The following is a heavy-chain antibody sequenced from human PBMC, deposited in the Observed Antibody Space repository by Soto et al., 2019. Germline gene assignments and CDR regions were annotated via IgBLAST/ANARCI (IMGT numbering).Heavy chain of an antibody. CDR2: IYYSGST. CDR3: ARHSSGWYAVGYWYFDL. D-gene: IGHD6-19*01. Sequence: QVQLQESGPGLVKPSETLSLTCTVSGGSISSYYWSWIRQPPGKGLEWIGYIYYSGSTNYNPSLKSRVTISVDTSKNQFSLKLSSVTAADTAVYYCARHSSGWYAVGYWYFDLWGRGTLVTVSS. V-gene: IGHV4-59*08. J-gene: IGHJ2*01. CDR1: GGSISSYY.